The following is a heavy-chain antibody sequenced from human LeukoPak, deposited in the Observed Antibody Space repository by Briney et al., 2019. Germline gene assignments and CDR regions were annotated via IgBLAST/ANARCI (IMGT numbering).Heavy chain of an antibody. J-gene: IGHJ5*02. CDR2: IYYSGST. Sequence: PSETLSLTCTVSGVSISSSSYYWGWIRQPPGKGLEWIGSIYYSGSTYYNPSLKCRVTISVDTSKNQFSLKLSSVTAADTAVYYCARRGSGQQPPNWFDPWGQGTLVTVSS. D-gene: IGHD6-13*01. CDR1: GVSISSSSYY. CDR3: ARRGSGQQPPNWFDP. V-gene: IGHV4-39*01.